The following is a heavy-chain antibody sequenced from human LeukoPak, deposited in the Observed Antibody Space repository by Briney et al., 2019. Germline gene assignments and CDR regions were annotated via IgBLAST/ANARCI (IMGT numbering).Heavy chain of an antibody. CDR3: ARDLGTSGWYTFNF. CDR2: TYYRSKWYD. CDR1: GDSVSSKNGA. J-gene: IGHJ4*02. V-gene: IGHV6-1*01. D-gene: IGHD6-19*01. Sequence: SQTLSLTCAISGDSVSSKNGAWNWIRQSPSRGLEWLGRTYYRSKWYDEYADSVKGRVTISPDTSKNQFSLHVYSVTPEDTAVYYCARDLGTSGWYTFNFWGQGTLVTVSS.